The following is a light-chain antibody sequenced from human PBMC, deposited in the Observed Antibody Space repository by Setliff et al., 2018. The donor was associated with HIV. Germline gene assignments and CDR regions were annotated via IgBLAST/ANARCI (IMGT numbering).Light chain of an antibody. V-gene: IGLV2-14*03. CDR2: DVS. CDR3: SSYTNSGTLDVV. J-gene: IGLJ2*01. Sequence: ALTQPASVSGSPGQSITISCTGTSSDVGGYNYVSWYQQHPGKAPKLMIYDVSNRPSGVSNRFSGSKSGNTASLIISGLQAEDEADYYCSSYTNSGTLDVVFGGGTQLTVL. CDR1: SSDVGGYNY.